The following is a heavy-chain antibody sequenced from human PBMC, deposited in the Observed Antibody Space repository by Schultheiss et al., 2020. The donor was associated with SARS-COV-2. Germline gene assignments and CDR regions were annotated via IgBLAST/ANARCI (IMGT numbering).Heavy chain of an antibody. J-gene: IGHJ4*02. V-gene: IGHV4-30-2*01. CDR3: ARVDSSGPDLFDY. CDR2: IYHSGST. Sequence: AVSSGSISSGGYSWSWIRQPPGKGLEWIGYIYHSGSTYYNPSLKSRVTISVDRSKNQFSLKLTSVTAADTAVYYCARVDSSGPDLFDYWGQGTLVTVSS. CDR1: SGSISSGGYS. D-gene: IGHD3-22*01.